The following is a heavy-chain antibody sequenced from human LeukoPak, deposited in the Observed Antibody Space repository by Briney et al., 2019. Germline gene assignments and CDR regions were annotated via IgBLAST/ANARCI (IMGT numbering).Heavy chain of an antibody. CDR3: ARGGRTDSGSYPYGMDV. Sequence: PGGYLRLSCAASGFSVSRNYLSWVRQAPGKGLEWVSVIYGGATTDYADSVKGRFTISTDSSKNTLYLQMNSLRDEDTSVYYCARGGRTDSGSYPYGMDVWGQGATVTVSS. D-gene: IGHD3-10*01. CDR1: GFSVSRNY. J-gene: IGHJ6*02. V-gene: IGHV3-66*01. CDR2: IYGGATT.